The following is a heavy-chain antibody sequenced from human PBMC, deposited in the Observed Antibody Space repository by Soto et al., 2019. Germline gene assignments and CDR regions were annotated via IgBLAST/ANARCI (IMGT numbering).Heavy chain of an antibody. CDR1: GLTFSSYG. CDR2: ISGSST. Sequence: GGSLRPSCAASGLTFSSYGMTWVRQAPGKGLEWVSAISGSSTSYADSVKGRFTISRDNAKNTLYLQMNSLRAEDTAVYYCAKTYYDLWSGYEMDVWGKGTTVTVSS. J-gene: IGHJ6*04. V-gene: IGHV3-74*01. CDR3: AKTYYDLWSGYEMDV. D-gene: IGHD3-3*01.